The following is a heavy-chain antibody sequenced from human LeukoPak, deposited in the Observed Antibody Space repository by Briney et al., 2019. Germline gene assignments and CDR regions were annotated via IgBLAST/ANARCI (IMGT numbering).Heavy chain of an antibody. V-gene: IGHV3-30-3*01. CDR2: ISYDGSNK. CDR3: ATAPSSGWYLPYYYYGMDV. J-gene: IGHJ6*02. CDR1: GFTFSSYA. Sequence: QPGRSLRLSCVASGFTFSSYAMHWVRQAPGKGLEWVAVISYDGSNKYYADSVKGRFTISRGNSKNTLYLQMNSLRAEDTAVYYCATAPSSGWYLPYYYYGMDVWGQGTTVTVSS. D-gene: IGHD6-19*01.